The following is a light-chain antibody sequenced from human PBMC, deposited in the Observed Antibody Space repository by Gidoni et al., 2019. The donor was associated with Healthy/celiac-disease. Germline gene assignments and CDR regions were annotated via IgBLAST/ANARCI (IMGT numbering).Light chain of an antibody. J-gene: IGKJ3*01. Sequence: DIQMTQSPSSLSASVGDRVTITCQASQDISNYLNWYQQKPGKAPKLLIYDASNLETGVPSRFSGSGSGTDFTFTISSLQPEDIATYYCQRYDNLPQPTFGPGTKVDIK. CDR1: QDISNY. V-gene: IGKV1-33*01. CDR3: QRYDNLPQPT. CDR2: DAS.